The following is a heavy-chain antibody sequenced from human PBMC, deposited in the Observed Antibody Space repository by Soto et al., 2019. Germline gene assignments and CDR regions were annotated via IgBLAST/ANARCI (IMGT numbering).Heavy chain of an antibody. Sequence: SVKVSCKASGGTFSSYAISWVRQAPGQGPEWMGGIIPIFGTANYAQKFQGRVTITADESTSTAYMELSSLRSEDTAVYYCASRSQWGTISPYYYYYYGMDVWGQGSMVAV. D-gene: IGHD1-1*01. J-gene: IGHJ6*02. CDR2: IIPIFGTA. CDR1: GGTFSSYA. CDR3: ASRSQWGTISPYYYYYYGMDV. V-gene: IGHV1-69*13.